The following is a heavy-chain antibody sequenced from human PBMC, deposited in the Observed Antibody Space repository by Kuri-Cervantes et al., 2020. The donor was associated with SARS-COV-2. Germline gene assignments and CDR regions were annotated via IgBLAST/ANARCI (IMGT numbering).Heavy chain of an antibody. D-gene: IGHD6-19*01. Sequence: GGSLRLSCAASGFTFSSYAMHWVRQAPGKGLEWVSGISRNSGSIGYADSVKGRFTISRDNAKNSLYLQMNSLRAEDTALYYCAKGVDSGWYYFDYWGQGTLVTVSS. CDR2: ISRNSGSI. J-gene: IGHJ4*02. CDR3: AKGVDSGWYYFDY. CDR1: GFTFSSYA. V-gene: IGHV3-9*01.